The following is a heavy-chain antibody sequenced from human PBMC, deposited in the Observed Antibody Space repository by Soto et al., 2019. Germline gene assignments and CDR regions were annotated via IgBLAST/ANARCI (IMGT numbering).Heavy chain of an antibody. V-gene: IGHV1-8*01. J-gene: IGHJ4*02. D-gene: IGHD2-21*02. CDR1: GYTFTNYD. Sequence: QVQLVQAGAEVKEPGASVKVSCKASGYTFTNYDINWVRQATGQGPEWMGWMNPDSGDTGYVPNFQGRVTMTRRTYISTAYMELGDLRSEDTAVYYCARSRGVTGVHFDHWGQGPLVTVSS. CDR2: MNPDSGDT. CDR3: ARSRGVTGVHFDH.